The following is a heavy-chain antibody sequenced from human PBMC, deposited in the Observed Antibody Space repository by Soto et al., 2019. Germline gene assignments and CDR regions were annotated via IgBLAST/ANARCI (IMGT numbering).Heavy chain of an antibody. CDR1: GYGFTTYG. D-gene: IGHD1-1*01. J-gene: IGHJ4*02. Sequence: QVHLVQSGAEVKKPGASVKVSCKGSGYGFTTYGITWVRQAPGQGLEWMAWISAHNGNTNYAQKLQGRVTVNSDTSTSTAYMELRSLRSDDTAVYYCARGRYGDYWGQGALVTVSS. CDR3: ARGRYGDY. CDR2: ISAHNGNT. V-gene: IGHV1-18*01.